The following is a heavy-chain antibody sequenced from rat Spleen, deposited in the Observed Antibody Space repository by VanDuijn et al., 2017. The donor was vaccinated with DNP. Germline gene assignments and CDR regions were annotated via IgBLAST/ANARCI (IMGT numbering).Heavy chain of an antibody. Sequence: EVQLVESGGGLVQPGRSLKLSCAASGFTFSDYYMAWVRQAPTKGLEWVAYIRFDGGRTYNGDSVKGRFTISRDNAKSTLYLQINSLRSEDMATYYCARHVLPLRVWDYWGQGVMVTVSS. CDR3: ARHVLPLRVWDY. CDR1: GFTFSDYY. J-gene: IGHJ2*01. V-gene: IGHV5-22*01. D-gene: IGHD1-4*01. CDR2: IRFDGGRT.